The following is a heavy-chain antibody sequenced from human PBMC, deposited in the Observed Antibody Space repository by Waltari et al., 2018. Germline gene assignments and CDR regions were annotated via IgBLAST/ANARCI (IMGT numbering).Heavy chain of an antibody. D-gene: IGHD1-26*01. CDR3: ARADRGRSGKYASPAWGP. V-gene: IGHV4-34*01. CDR2: LDHRGST. CDR1: GGGSFSGYY. J-gene: IGHJ5*02. Sequence: QVQLQQWGAGLLKPSETLSLTCAVYGGGSFSGYYWSWIRQPPGKGLEWSGELDHRGSTNYKPALQNRLTISRETSKTQFSLKMRSVTAADTAVYYCARADRGRSGKYASPAWGPWGQGTLVTVSS.